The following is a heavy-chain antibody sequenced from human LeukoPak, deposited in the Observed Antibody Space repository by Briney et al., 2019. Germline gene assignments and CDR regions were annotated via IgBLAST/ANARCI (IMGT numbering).Heavy chain of an antibody. V-gene: IGHV4-34*01. CDR1: GGSFSGYY. CDR2: INHSGST. Sequence: PSETLSLTCAVYGGSFSGYYWSWIRQPPGKGLEWIGEINHSGSTNYNPSLKSRVTISVDTSKNQFSLKLSSVTAADTAVYYCARGRGYVGYCSSTGCPTFDPWGQGTLVTVSS. CDR3: ARGRGYVGYCSSTGCPTFDP. J-gene: IGHJ5*02. D-gene: IGHD2-2*01.